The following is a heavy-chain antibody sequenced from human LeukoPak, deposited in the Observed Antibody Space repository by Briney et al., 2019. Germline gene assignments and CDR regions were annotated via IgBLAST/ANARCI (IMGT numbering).Heavy chain of an antibody. CDR2: SIPGLGIS. CDR1: GDTFSSYV. CDR3: AREDCSSTSCYVGGLFDY. Sequence: SVKVSCKASGDTFSSYVISWVRQAPGQGLEGMGRSIPGLGISNYAQKFQGRVTITADKSTRTAYMELSRLRSEDTAVYYCAREDCSSTSCYVGGLFDYWGQGTLVTVSS. J-gene: IGHJ4*02. D-gene: IGHD2-2*01. V-gene: IGHV1-69*04.